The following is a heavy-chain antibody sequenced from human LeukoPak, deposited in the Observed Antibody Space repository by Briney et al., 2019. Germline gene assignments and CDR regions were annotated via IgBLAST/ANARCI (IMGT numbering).Heavy chain of an antibody. Sequence: GGSLRLSCAASAFTFSNAWISWVRQAPGKGLEWVGRIKSKTDGGTTDYAAPVKGRFTISRDDSKNTLYLQMNSLKTEDTAVYYCTTDEECSGGSCYSSGFDYWGQGTLVTVSS. CDR1: AFTFSNAW. J-gene: IGHJ4*02. CDR3: TTDEECSGGSCYSSGFDY. D-gene: IGHD2-15*01. CDR2: IKSKTDGGTT. V-gene: IGHV3-15*01.